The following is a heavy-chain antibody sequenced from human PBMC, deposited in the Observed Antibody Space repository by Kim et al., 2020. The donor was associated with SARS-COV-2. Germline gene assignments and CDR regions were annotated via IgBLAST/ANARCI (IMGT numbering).Heavy chain of an antibody. V-gene: IGHV3-11*06. CDR3: ARDSTVTTAYYYYYGMDV. Sequence: KGRFTISRDNAKNSLYLQMSSLRAEDTAVYYCARDSTVTTAYYYYYGMDVWGQGTTVTVSS. D-gene: IGHD4-17*01. J-gene: IGHJ6*02.